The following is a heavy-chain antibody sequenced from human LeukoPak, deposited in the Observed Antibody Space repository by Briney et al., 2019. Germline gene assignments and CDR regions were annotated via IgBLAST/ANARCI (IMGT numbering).Heavy chain of an antibody. V-gene: IGHV4-4*01. J-gene: IGHJ4*02. D-gene: IGHD3-9*01. CDR1: GGSISSGNW. CDR3: AREGDYDILTGYYFIDS. CDR2: IYHSGNT. Sequence: SGTLSLTCAVSGGSISSGNWWSWVRQPPGKGLEWIGEIYHSGNTNYNPSLKSRVTISVDWSKNLFSLKLSSVTAAGTAVYCCAREGDYDILTGYYFIDSWGQGTLVTVSS.